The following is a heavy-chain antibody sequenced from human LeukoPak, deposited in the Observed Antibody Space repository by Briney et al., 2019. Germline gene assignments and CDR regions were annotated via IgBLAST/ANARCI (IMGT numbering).Heavy chain of an antibody. D-gene: IGHD2-2*01. CDR1: GGSISSCY. CDR3: ARHVGVVVPAAMYGMDV. V-gene: IGHV4-59*08. J-gene: IGHJ6*02. CDR2: IYYSGST. Sequence: PSETLSLTCTVSGGSISSCYWSWIRQPPGKGLEWIGYIYYSGSTNYNPSLKSRVTISVDTSKNQFSLKLSSVTAADTAVYYCARHVGVVVPAAMYGMDVWGQGTTVTVSS.